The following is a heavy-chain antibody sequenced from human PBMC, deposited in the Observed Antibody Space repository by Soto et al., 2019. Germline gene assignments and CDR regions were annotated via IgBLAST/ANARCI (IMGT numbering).Heavy chain of an antibody. CDR3: AKDWYYDSSGYANFDY. CDR2: IIGSGGST. Sequence: GGSLRLSCEASGFTFSSYAMSWVRQAPGKGLEWDSAIIGSGGSTYYADSGKGRITISRDNSKYTLYLKMNNLRAEATDVYYGAKDWYYDSSGYANFDYWGQGHLVTVSS. V-gene: IGHV3-23*01. J-gene: IGHJ4*02. D-gene: IGHD3-22*01. CDR1: GFTFSSYA.